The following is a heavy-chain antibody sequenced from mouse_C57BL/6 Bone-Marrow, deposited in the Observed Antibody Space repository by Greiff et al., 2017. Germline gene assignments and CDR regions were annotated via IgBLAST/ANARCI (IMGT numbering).Heavy chain of an antibody. CDR2: SRNKANDYTT. CDR1: GFTFSDFY. D-gene: IGHD1-1*01. Sequence: EVNLVESGGGLVQSGRSLRLSCATSGFTFSDFYMEWVRQAPGKGLEWIAASRNKANDYTTEYSASVKGRFIVSRDTSQSILYLQMNALRAEDTAIYYCARARYYGSLFDYWGQGTTLTVSS. CDR3: ARARYYGSLFDY. J-gene: IGHJ2*01. V-gene: IGHV7-1*01.